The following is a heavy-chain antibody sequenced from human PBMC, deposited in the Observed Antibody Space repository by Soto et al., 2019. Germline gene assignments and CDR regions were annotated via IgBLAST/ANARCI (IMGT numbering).Heavy chain of an antibody. CDR2: INPYTGET. CDR1: GYRVIDSF. V-gene: IGHV1-2*02. J-gene: IGHJ4*01. D-gene: IGHD1-1*01. Sequence: SVEVASTASGYRVIDSFIHLLRQTPGQGLEWMGWINPYTGETNYAQKFQGRVIMTSAAAISTAYMEMNSLTSDDTAFYYCTRPLRATAGTTFYYWGQGSLVTVSS. CDR3: TRPLRATAGTTFYY.